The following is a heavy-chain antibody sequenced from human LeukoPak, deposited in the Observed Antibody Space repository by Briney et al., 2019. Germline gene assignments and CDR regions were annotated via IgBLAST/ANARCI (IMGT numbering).Heavy chain of an antibody. CDR3: ANQGYYDSSGYYHASPFDY. V-gene: IGHV3-23*01. CDR1: GFTFSTYA. J-gene: IGHJ4*02. D-gene: IGHD3-22*01. Sequence: GGSLRLSCAASGFTFSTYAVNWVRQAPGKGLEWVSTISGSGDSTYYADSVKGRFTISRDNSKNTLYLQMNSLRAEDTAVYYCANQGYYDSSGYYHASPFDYWGQGTLVTVSS. CDR2: ISGSGDST.